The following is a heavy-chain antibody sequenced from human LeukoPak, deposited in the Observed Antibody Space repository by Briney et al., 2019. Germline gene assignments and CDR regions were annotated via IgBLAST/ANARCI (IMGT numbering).Heavy chain of an antibody. J-gene: IGHJ4*02. Sequence: ASVKVSCKASGGTFSSYTISWVRQAPGQGLEWMGRIIPILGIANYAQKFQGRVTITADKSTSTAYMELSSLRSEDTAVYYCASVSSEMATIGGDYWGQGTLVTVSS. CDR2: IIPILGIA. CDR1: GGTFSSYT. D-gene: IGHD5-24*01. CDR3: ASVSSEMATIGGDY. V-gene: IGHV1-69*02.